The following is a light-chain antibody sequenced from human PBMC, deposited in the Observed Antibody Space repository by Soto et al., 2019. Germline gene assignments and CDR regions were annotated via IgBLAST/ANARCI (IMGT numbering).Light chain of an antibody. CDR2: GAS. CDR1: QNINRT. CDR3: QQYRSSQT. V-gene: IGKV3-20*01. Sequence: EIVLKQSPVTLSLSPGERATLYCRASQNINRTLAWYQQKPGQAPRLRISGASSRATGIPGRFSGSGPGTDCTLTISRLEPEEFAVEYCQQYRSSQTFGQGSKVEVK. J-gene: IGKJ1*01.